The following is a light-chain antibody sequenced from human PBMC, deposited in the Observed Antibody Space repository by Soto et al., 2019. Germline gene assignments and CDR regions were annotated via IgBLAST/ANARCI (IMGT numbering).Light chain of an antibody. CDR2: EVR. Sequence: QSALTQPASVSGSAGQSITISCTGTSSNVGGYDYVSWYQQHPGTAPKVMIYEVRYRPSGVSNRFSGSKSGNTASLTISGRQAEDEADYYCSSYTSSGTYVFGTGTKLTVL. CDR1: SSNVGGYDY. J-gene: IGLJ1*01. CDR3: SSYTSSGTYV. V-gene: IGLV2-14*01.